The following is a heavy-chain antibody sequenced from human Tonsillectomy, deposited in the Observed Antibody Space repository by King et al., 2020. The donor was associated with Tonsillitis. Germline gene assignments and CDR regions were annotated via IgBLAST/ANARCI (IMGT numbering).Heavy chain of an antibody. CDR2: ISYDGSNK. CDR3: AKGRAVADDSFDF. J-gene: IGHJ4*02. CDR1: GFTFSNYG. Sequence: VQLVESGGGVVQPGRSLRLSCAASGFTFSNYGMHWVRQAPGKGLEWVALISYDGSNKYYADSVKGRFTISRDNSKNTLYLQMNSRKAEDTAVYYCAKGRAVADDSFDFWGQGTLVTVSS. V-gene: IGHV3-30*18. D-gene: IGHD6-19*01.